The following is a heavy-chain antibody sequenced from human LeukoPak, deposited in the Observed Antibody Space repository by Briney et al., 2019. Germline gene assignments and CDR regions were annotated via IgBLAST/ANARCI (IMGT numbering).Heavy chain of an antibody. CDR2: ISWDGGST. CDR1: GFTFDDYA. V-gene: IGHV3-43D*04. CDR3: AKDHCSSTSCYADY. Sequence: SGGFLRLSCAASGFTFDDYAMHWVRQAPGKGLEWVSLISWDGGSTYYADSVKGRFTISRDNSKNSLYLQMNSLRAEDTALYYCAKDHCSSTSCYADYWGQGTLVTVSS. J-gene: IGHJ4*02. D-gene: IGHD2-2*01.